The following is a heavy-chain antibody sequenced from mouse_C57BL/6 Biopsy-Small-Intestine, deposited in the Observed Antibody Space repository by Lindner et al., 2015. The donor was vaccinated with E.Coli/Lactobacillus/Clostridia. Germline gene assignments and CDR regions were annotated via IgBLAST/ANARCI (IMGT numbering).Heavy chain of an antibody. D-gene: IGHD2-3*01. CDR3: ARGDGYMYFLDY. CDR2: IFPGDGDT. Sequence: VQLQESGSNVVRPGASVRIYCKTSGYDFSFYWMNWVKQRPGKGLEWIGQIFPGDGDTKYNGHFKGKATLTADRSSSTAYIQLSSLTSEDSAVYFCARGDGYMYFLDYWGQGTTLTVSS. J-gene: IGHJ2*01. V-gene: IGHV1-80*01. CDR1: GYDFSFYW.